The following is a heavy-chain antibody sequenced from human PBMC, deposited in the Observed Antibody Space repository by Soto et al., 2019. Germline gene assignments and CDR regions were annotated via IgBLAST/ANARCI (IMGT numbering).Heavy chain of an antibody. J-gene: IGHJ5*02. V-gene: IGHV4-34*01. D-gene: IGHD2-2*01. CDR3: ARDSPAARGDWFDP. CDR1: GGSFSGYY. Sequence: PSETLSLTCAVYGGSFSGYYWSWIRQPPGKGLEWIGEINHSGSTNYNPSLKSRVTISVDTSKNQFSLKLSSVTAADTAVYYCARDSPAARGDWFDPWGQGTLVTVSS. CDR2: INHSGST.